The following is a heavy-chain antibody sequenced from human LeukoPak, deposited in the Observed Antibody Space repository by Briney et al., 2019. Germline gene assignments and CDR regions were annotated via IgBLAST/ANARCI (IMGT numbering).Heavy chain of an antibody. J-gene: IGHJ5*02. CDR1: GFTFSSYS. V-gene: IGHV3-21*04. D-gene: IGHD5-18*01. CDR2: ISSSSSYI. CDR3: ARIPRIQLWLRGYWFDP. Sequence: PGGSLRLSCAASGFTFSSYSMNWVRQAPGKGLEWVSSISSSSSYIYYADSVKGRFTISRDNAKNSLYLQMNSLRAEDTAVYYCARIPRIQLWLRGYWFDPWGQGTLVTVSS.